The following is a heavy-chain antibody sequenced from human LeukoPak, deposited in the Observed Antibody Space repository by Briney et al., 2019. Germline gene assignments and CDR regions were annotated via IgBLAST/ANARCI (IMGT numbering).Heavy chain of an antibody. CDR1: GYTFTNYV. V-gene: IGHV1-3*03. D-gene: IGHD2/OR15-2a*01. CDR3: AISNIGTSRNSFDI. Sequence: ASVKVSCKASGYTFTNYVIHWVRQAPGQRLEWMGWITAGNGDTKYSQEFQGRVTITRDTSASTAYMELSSLRSDDMAVYYCAISNIGTSRNSFDIWGQGTMVTVSS. CDR2: ITAGNGDT. J-gene: IGHJ3*02.